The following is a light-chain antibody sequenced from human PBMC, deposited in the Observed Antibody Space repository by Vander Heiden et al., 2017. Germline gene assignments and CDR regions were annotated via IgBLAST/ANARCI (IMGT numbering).Light chain of an antibody. V-gene: IGKV1-6*01. Sequence: IQMTQSPSSLSASVGDRVTITCRASQGIKNYLGWYQQKPAKAPNLLIYAASSLQSGVPSRFSGSGSGTDFTLIISSLQPEDFATYYCLQDYSYPRTFGQGTKVDIK. J-gene: IGKJ1*01. CDR2: AAS. CDR1: QGIKNY. CDR3: LQDYSYPRT.